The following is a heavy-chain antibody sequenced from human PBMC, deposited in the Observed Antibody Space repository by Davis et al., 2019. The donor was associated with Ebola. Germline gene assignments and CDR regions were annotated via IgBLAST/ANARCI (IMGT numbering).Heavy chain of an antibody. J-gene: IGHJ4*02. D-gene: IGHD6-13*01. V-gene: IGHV1-18*04. Sequence: AASVKVSCKASGDTFTTYPLHWVRQAPGLGLEWMGRISAYDGSTNYAQKLQGRVTVTTDTSATTAYMEVRGLASDDTAVYFCARSQSTSWYGLFDYWGQGTLVTVSS. CDR3: ARSQSTSWYGLFDY. CDR1: GDTFTTYP. CDR2: ISAYDGST.